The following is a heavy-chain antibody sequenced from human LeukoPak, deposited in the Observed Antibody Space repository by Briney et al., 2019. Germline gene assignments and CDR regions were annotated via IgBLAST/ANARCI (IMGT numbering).Heavy chain of an antibody. Sequence: PGGSLRLSCAASGFTFSSYWMHWVRQAPGKGLVWVSRINSDGSSTSYAASVKGRFTISRDNAKNTLYLQMNSLRAEDTAVYYCARDLIGTVAGRAGGYWGQGTLVTVSS. D-gene: IGHD6-19*01. CDR3: ARDLIGTVAGRAGGY. CDR1: GFTFSSYW. J-gene: IGHJ4*02. V-gene: IGHV3-74*01. CDR2: INSDGSST.